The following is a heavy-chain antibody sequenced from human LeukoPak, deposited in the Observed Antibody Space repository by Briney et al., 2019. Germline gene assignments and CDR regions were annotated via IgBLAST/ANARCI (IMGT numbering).Heavy chain of an antibody. CDR1: GFTFRIYS. V-gene: IGHV3-7*01. D-gene: IGHD6-6*01. CDR2: TNQGGSQK. Sequence: GESLRFSGAASGFTFRIYSMGWFRQAPGKGLEGLAKTNQGGSQKDYVDSVKGRFAISRDKAKDSLYLQMNRLRAADTAVYRRARVAARQARRTYYYRAVGGKGTTVTVSS. CDR3: ARVAARQARRTYYYRAV. J-gene: IGHJ6*03.